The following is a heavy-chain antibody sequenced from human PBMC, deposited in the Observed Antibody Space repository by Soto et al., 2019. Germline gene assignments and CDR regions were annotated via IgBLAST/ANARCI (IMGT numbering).Heavy chain of an antibody. CDR1: GGSFSGYY. D-gene: IGHD2-15*01. J-gene: IGHJ6*02. Sequence: SETLSLTCAVYGGSFSGYYWSWLRPPPGKGLEWIGEINHSGSTNYNPSLKSRVTISVDTSKNQFSLKLSSVTAADTAVYYCARCSGGSRYPYYYYGMDVWGQGTTVTVSS. CDR2: INHSGST. V-gene: IGHV4-34*01. CDR3: ARCSGGSRYPYYYYGMDV.